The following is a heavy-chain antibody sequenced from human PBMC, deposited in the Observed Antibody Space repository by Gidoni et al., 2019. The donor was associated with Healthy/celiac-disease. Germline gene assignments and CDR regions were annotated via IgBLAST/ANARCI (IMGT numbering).Heavy chain of an antibody. Sequence: EVQLLESGGGLVQPGGSLRLACAASGFTFSSYAMSWVRPAPGKGLEWCSAISGSGGSKYYADSVKGRFTISRDNSKNTLYLQMNSLRAEDTAVYYCAKCGGGDCYLSPFDYWGQGTLVTVSS. V-gene: IGHV3-23*01. J-gene: IGHJ4*02. CDR3: AKCGGGDCYLSPFDY. CDR1: GFTFSSYA. CDR2: ISGSGGSK. D-gene: IGHD2-21*02.